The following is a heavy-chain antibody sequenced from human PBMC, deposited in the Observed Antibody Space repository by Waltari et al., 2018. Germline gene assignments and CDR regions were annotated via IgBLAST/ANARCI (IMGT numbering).Heavy chain of an antibody. CDR2: IYHDGTT. CDR3: TRQVLGYCTSAACRRLES. J-gene: IGHJ4*02. CDR1: GYFINPGFY. Sequence: QVQLQESGPGLVKPSETLSLTCDVSGYFINPGFYWGWLRQPPGKGLEWVGTIYHDGTTFYIPSLNSRVTMSMDMSKNQISLKLKSVTAADTAVYYCTRQVLGYCTSAACRRLESWGQGTLVTVSS. V-gene: IGHV4-38-2*01. D-gene: IGHD2-2*03.